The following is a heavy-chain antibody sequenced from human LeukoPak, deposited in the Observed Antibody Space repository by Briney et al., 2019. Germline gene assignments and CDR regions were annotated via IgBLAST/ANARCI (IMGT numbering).Heavy chain of an antibody. Sequence: SETLSLTCTVSGGSISTNNYWGWIRQPPGMGLEWIGTIHYSGNTYYTPSLRSRFTISIDRSKNQFSLTLGSVTAADTAVYYCARHEEEDGYNAKPLDFWGQGTLVTVSS. J-gene: IGHJ4*02. CDR3: ARHEEEDGYNAKPLDF. V-gene: IGHV4-39*01. CDR1: GGSISTNNY. CDR2: IHYSGNT. D-gene: IGHD5-24*01.